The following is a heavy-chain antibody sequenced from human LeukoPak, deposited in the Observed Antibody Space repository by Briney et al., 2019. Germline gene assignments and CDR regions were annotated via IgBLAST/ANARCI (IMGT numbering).Heavy chain of an antibody. CDR3: AKPSHYYGSGSYYMDWYFDL. V-gene: IGHV3-23*01. CDR1: GFSFNSYA. J-gene: IGHJ2*01. Sequence: GGSLRLSCAASGFSFNSYAINWVRQVPGKGLEWVSAISGSGGTTYYADSVKGRFTISRDNSKNTLYLQMNSLRAEDTAVYYCAKPSHYYGSGSYYMDWYFDLWGRGTLVTVSS. D-gene: IGHD3-10*01. CDR2: ISGSGGTT.